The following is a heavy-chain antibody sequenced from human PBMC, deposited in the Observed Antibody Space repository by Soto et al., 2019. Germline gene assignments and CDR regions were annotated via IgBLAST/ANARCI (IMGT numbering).Heavy chain of an antibody. D-gene: IGHD3-10*01. CDR3: ARAHKDLRFEFDS. J-gene: IGHJ4*02. CDR2: LSGNTGNT. CDR1: CYTFSDYA. Sequence: QVQLVNSGAEVTRPGAPVKFSCKSSCYTFSDYAISWVLQAPGQGLDWMGCLSGNTGNTNFAKEAQGRAAMTKDTSTNIAYMERTRLTSDDTAGYYCARAHKDLRFEFDSWGRGTLVTVSS. V-gene: IGHV1-18*01.